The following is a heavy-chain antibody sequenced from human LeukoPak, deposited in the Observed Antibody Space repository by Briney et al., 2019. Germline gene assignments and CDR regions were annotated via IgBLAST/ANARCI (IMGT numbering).Heavy chain of an antibody. CDR2: IIPIFGTA. V-gene: IGHV1-69*01. CDR3: ARMIVVVIPGRYYFDY. D-gene: IGHD3-22*01. J-gene: IGHJ4*02. CDR1: GGTFSSYA. Sequence: SVMVSCKASGGTFSSYAISWVRQAPGQGLEWMGGIIPIFGTANYAQKFQGRVTITADESTSTAYMELSSLRSDDTAVYYCARMIVVVIPGRYYFDYWGQGTLVTVSS.